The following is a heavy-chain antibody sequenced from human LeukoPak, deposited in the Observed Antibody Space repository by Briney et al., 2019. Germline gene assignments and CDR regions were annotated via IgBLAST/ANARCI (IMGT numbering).Heavy chain of an antibody. D-gene: IGHD3-22*01. J-gene: IGHJ3*02. CDR3: ARDRAGITMIVVVDDAFDI. Sequence: SVKVSCKASGGTFSSYAISWVRQAPGQGREWMGRIIPIFGTADYAQKFQGRVTITTDESTSTAYMELSSLRSEDTAVYYCARDRAGITMIVVVDDAFDIWGQGTMVTVSS. V-gene: IGHV1-69*05. CDR1: GGTFSSYA. CDR2: IIPIFGTA.